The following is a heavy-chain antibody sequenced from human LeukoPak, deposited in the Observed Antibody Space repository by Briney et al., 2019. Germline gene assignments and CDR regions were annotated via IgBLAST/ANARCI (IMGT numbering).Heavy chain of an antibody. CDR3: ARDRTQPGY. CDR2: IKQDGSEK. CDR1: GFTFSSYS. Sequence: GGSLRLSCAASGFTFSSYSMNWVRQAPGKGLEWVANIKQDGSEKYYVDSVKGRFTISRDNAKNSLYLQMNSLRAEDTAVYYCARDRTQPGYWGQGTLVTVSS. V-gene: IGHV3-7*01. D-gene: IGHD1-14*01. J-gene: IGHJ4*02.